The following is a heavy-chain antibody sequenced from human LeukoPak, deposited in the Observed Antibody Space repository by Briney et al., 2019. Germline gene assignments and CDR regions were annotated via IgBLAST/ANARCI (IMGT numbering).Heavy chain of an antibody. CDR2: ISGSGGNR. Sequence: GGSLRLSCAASGFTFTNYGVSWVRQAPGKGLEWVSVISGSGGNRNYGDAVKGRFTISRDNSNNNTMYLQMNSLRAEDTAVYYCARVRLNYDSRGLKYYFDYWGQGTLVTASS. CDR1: GFTFTNYG. CDR3: ARVRLNYDSRGLKYYFDY. D-gene: IGHD3-22*01. V-gene: IGHV3-23*01. J-gene: IGHJ4*02.